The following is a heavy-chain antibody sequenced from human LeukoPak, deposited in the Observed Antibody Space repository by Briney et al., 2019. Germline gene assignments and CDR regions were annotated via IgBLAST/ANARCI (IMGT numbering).Heavy chain of an antibody. CDR3: AKDFQYYGSGRPYYFDY. J-gene: IGHJ4*02. CDR2: ISYDGSNK. V-gene: IGHV3-30*18. Sequence: GRSLRLSCAASGFTFSSYGMNWVRQAPGKGLEGVAVISYDGSNKYYADSVKGRFTISRDNSKNTLYPQMNSLRAEDTAVYYCAKDFQYYGSGRPYYFDYWGQGTLVTVSS. D-gene: IGHD3-10*01. CDR1: GFTFSSYG.